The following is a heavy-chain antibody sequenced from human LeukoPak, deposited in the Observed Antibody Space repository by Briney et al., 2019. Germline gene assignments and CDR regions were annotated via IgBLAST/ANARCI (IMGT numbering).Heavy chain of an antibody. Sequence: GGSLRLSCAASGFTFSTYAMNWVRQPPGKGLEWVSTISGGGDTYYADSAKGRFTTSRDNSKNTLYLQMSSLRAEDTAVYYCATYGDYGRNYHYYNMDVWGQGTTVTVSS. V-gene: IGHV3-23*01. CDR3: ATYGDYGRNYHYYNMDV. CDR2: ISGGGDT. CDR1: GFTFSTYA. J-gene: IGHJ6*02. D-gene: IGHD4-17*01.